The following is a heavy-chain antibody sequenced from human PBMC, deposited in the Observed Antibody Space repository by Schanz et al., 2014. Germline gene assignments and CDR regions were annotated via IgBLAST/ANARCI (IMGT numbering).Heavy chain of an antibody. V-gene: IGHV3-23*04. CDR1: GFMFSSYG. CDR3: VRDELLWFGEVLSLDY. D-gene: IGHD3-10*01. J-gene: IGHJ4*02. CDR2: ISGSGGNT. Sequence: EVHLVESGGGVVQPGRSLRLSCAASGFMFSSYGMHWVRQAPGKGLEWVSAISGSGGNTYYADAVRGRFTISRDNSKTTVYLQMNSLRAEDTALYYCVRDELLWFGEVLSLDYWGQGALVTVSS.